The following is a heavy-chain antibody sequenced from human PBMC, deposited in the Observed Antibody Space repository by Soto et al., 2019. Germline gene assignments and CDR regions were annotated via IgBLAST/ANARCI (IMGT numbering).Heavy chain of an antibody. CDR1: GYIFTNHW. D-gene: IGHD3-22*01. V-gene: IGHV5-51*01. J-gene: IGHJ4*01. CDR2: IYPDDSDT. Sequence: GESLKISCKGSGYIFTNHWIAWVRQMPGKGLEWMGIIYPDDSDTRYNPSFQGQVTIAADKFISTAYLQWNSLKVSDTAMYYCVRHDSGGWYFFDHWGQGTLVTVSS. CDR3: VRHDSGGWYFFDH.